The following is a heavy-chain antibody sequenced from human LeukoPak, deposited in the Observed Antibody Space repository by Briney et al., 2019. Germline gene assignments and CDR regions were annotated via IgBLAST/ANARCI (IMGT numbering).Heavy chain of an antibody. CDR3: AKDQRGYCSSTSCRNMDV. J-gene: IGHJ6*02. V-gene: IGHV3-30*18. Sequence: GRSLGLSCAASGFTFSSYGMHWVRQAPGKGLEWVAVISYDGSNKYYADSVKGRFTISRDNSKNTLYLQMNSLRAEDTAVYYCAKDQRGYCSSTSCRNMDVWGQGTTVTVSS. CDR2: ISYDGSNK. CDR1: GFTFSSYG. D-gene: IGHD2-2*01.